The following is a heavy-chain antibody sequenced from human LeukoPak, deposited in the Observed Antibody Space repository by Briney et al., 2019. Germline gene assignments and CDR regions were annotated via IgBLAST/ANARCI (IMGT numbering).Heavy chain of an antibody. D-gene: IGHD4/OR15-4a*01. V-gene: IGHV3-53*01. CDR1: GFTVGSNY. Sequence: GGSLRLSCAGSGFTVGSNYMSWVRQAPGEGLEWVSVIYTSGTTYYADSVKGRFTISRDSSKNTLYLQMNSLRAEDTAVYYCARDNGNDYGANWGQGTMVTVSS. CDR3: ARDNGNDYGAN. CDR2: IYTSGTT. J-gene: IGHJ3*01.